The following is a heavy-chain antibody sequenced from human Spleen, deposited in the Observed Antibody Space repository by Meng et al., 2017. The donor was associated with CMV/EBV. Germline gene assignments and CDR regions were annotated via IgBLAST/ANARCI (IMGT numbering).Heavy chain of an antibody. V-gene: IGHV3-30*02. CDR1: GFTFSSYG. Sequence: GESLKISCAATGFTFSSYGMHWVRQAPGKGLEWLAFIRYDGGNKYYGDSVKGRFTISRDNPKNMLNLEMNSLRAEDTAIYYCARGSVGLYYYYGMDVWGQGTTVTVSS. J-gene: IGHJ6*02. CDR3: ARGSVGLYYYYGMDV. CDR2: IRYDGGNK. D-gene: IGHD2-15*01.